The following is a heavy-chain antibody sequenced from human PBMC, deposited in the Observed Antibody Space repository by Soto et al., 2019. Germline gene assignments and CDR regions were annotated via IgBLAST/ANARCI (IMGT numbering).Heavy chain of an antibody. CDR1: GFTFSSYS. Sequence: PGVSLRLSCAASGFTFSSYSMNWVRQAPGKGLEWVSYISSSSSTIYYADSVKGRFTISRDNAKNSLYLQMNSLRDQGTPVYYCARDRCWWLRSQSFDYWGQGTLVTVSS. CDR2: ISSSSSTI. CDR3: ARDRCWWLRSQSFDY. J-gene: IGHJ4*02. D-gene: IGHD5-12*01. V-gene: IGHV3-48*02.